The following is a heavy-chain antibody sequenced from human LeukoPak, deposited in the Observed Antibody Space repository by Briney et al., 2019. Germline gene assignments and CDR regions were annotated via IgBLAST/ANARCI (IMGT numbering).Heavy chain of an antibody. D-gene: IGHD2-2*02. CDR2: ISYDGSKK. CDR3: TYTGPANSFDY. J-gene: IGHJ4*02. Sequence: GGSLRLSCAASGFTFSSYGMHWVRQAPGKGLEWVAVISYDGSKKYYADSVKGRFTISRDNSKNTLYLQMNSLRGEDTAVYYCTYTGPANSFDYWGQGTLVTVSS. V-gene: IGHV3-30*03. CDR1: GFTFSSYG.